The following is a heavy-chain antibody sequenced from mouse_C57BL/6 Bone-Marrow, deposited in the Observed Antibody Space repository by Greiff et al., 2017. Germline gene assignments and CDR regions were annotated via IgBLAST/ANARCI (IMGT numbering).Heavy chain of an antibody. CDR2: INPGSGGT. Sequence: VQLQESGAELVRPGTSVKVSCKASGYAFTNYLIEWVKQRPGQGLEWIGVINPGSGGTNYNEKFKGKATLTADKSSSTAYMQLSSLTSEDSAVXVCARKGLRTGTRGEDGGQGTGVSVAS. J-gene: IGHJ4*01. CDR1: GYAFTNYL. V-gene: IGHV1-54*01. D-gene: IGHD4-1*01. CDR3: ARKGLRTGTRGED.